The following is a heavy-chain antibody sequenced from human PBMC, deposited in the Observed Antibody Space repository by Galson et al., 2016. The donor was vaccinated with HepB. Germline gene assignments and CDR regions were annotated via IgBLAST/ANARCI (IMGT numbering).Heavy chain of an antibody. CDR1: GYTFTKYP. J-gene: IGHJ4*02. CDR3: ASYGDYYVFDY. CDR2: INGGNGNT. V-gene: IGHV1-3*01. Sequence: SVKVSCKASGYTFTKYPMHWVRQAPGQRLEWMGWINGGNGNTKYSQNFQGRVTITRDTSASTAYMDLNTLGSEDTAVYYCASYGDYYVFDYWGQGTQVTVSS. D-gene: IGHD4-17*01.